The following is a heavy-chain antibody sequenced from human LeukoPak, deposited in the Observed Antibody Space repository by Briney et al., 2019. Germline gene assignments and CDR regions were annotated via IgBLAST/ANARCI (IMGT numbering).Heavy chain of an antibody. J-gene: IGHJ4*02. D-gene: IGHD6-19*01. CDR3: TRDRYASGWYWAPFDF. V-gene: IGHV3-49*03. Sequence: PGGSLRLSCTASGFSFGDNVMSWFRQAPGKGLEWVGFIRTKSSGGTTVYAASVRDRFTISRDDSKNIAYLQMNSLKTDDTAVYYCTRDRYASGWYWAPFDFWGQGTLVTVSS. CDR1: GFSFGDNV. CDR2: IRTKSSGGTT.